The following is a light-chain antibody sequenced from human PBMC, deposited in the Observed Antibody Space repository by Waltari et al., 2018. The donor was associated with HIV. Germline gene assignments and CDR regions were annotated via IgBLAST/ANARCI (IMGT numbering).Light chain of an antibody. CDR2: WAA. Sequence: DIVMTQSPDSLAVSLGERATIDCTYSRSVLYSSNNKGYLAWYQQKPGQSPKLLIYWAATRESGVPDRFSGSGSGTDFTLTIISLQAEDVAVYYCQQYYSPPLTFGGGTKVEIK. J-gene: IGKJ4*01. CDR1: RSVLYSSNNKGY. V-gene: IGKV4-1*01. CDR3: QQYYSPPLT.